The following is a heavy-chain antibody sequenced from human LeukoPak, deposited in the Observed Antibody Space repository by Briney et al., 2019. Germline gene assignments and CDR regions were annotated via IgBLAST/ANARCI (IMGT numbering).Heavy chain of an antibody. Sequence: GGSLRPSCAASGFIFSSAWMTWVRQAPGKGLECVGRIKSKTDGGTTDYAAPVKGRFTISRDDSKNTVYPQMNSLKTEDTAVYYCSAALDYWGQGTLVTVSS. CDR3: SAALDY. J-gene: IGHJ4*02. D-gene: IGHD2-15*01. CDR2: IKSKTDGGTT. CDR1: GFIFSSAW. V-gene: IGHV3-15*01.